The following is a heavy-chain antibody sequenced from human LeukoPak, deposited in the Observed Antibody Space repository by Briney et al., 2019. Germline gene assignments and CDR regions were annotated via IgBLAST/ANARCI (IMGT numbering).Heavy chain of an antibody. J-gene: IGHJ5*02. Sequence: GASVKVSCKASGGTFSSYAISWVRQAPGQGLEQMGGIIPIFGTANYAQRFQGRVTITADESTSTAYMELSSLRSEDTAVYYCAREGIAAAGTGRNWFDPWGQGTLVTVSS. CDR3: AREGIAAAGTGRNWFDP. D-gene: IGHD6-13*01. V-gene: IGHV1-69*13. CDR1: GGTFSSYA. CDR2: IIPIFGTA.